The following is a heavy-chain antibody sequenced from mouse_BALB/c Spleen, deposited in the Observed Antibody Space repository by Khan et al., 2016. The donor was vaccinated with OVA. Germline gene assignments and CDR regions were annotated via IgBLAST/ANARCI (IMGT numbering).Heavy chain of an antibody. Sequence: QVRLQQSGAELVRPGGSVKLSCKASGYSFTSYWMNWMKQRPGQGLEWIGIIHPSDSETRLNQRFRDKATLTVDKSSRTAYMQLNSPTSEDSAVYYCARGTTTSYWYFDVWGAGTTVTVSS. CDR3: ARGTTTSYWYFDV. CDR1: GYSFTSYW. V-gene: IGHV1-61*01. J-gene: IGHJ1*01. D-gene: IGHD1-1*01. CDR2: IHPSDSET.